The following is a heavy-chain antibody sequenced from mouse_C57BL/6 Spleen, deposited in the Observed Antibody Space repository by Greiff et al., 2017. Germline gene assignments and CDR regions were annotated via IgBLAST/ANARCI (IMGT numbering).Heavy chain of an antibody. CDR2: INPSSGYT. CDR3: ARKGVVATDYFDY. CDR1: GYTFPSYT. J-gene: IGHJ2*01. V-gene: IGHV1-4*01. D-gene: IGHD1-1*01. Sequence: QVQLQQSGAELARPGASVQMSCKASGYTFPSYTMHWVTQRPGQGLEWIGYINPSSGYTKYNQKFKDKATLTADNSSSTAYMQLSSLTSEDSAVYYCARKGVVATDYFDYWGQGTTLTVSS.